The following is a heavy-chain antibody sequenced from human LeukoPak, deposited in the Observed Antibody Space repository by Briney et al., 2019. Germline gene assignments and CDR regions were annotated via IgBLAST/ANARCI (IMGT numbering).Heavy chain of an antibody. CDR1: GYSISSGYY. V-gene: IGHV4-38-2*01. D-gene: IGHD4-23*01. CDR2: IYHSGST. Sequence: SETLSLTCAVSGYSISSGYYWGWIRQPPGKGLEWIGSIYHSGSTYYNPSLKSRVTISVDTSKNRFSLKLSSVTAADTAVYYCARTDYGGNGDYWGQGTLVTVSS. J-gene: IGHJ4*02. CDR3: ARTDYGGNGDY.